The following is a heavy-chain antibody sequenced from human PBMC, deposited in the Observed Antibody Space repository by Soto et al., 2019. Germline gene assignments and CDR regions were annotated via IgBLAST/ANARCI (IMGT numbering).Heavy chain of an antibody. D-gene: IGHD6-19*01. Sequence: PSFQGHVTISADKSISTAYLQWSSLKASDTAMYYCARLGALAGGFDYWGQGTLVTVSS. V-gene: IGHV5-10-1*01. CDR3: ARLGALAGGFDY. J-gene: IGHJ4*02.